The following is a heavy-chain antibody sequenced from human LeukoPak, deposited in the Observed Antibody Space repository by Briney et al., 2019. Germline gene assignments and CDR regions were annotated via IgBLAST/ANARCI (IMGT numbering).Heavy chain of an antibody. D-gene: IGHD3-3*01. J-gene: IGHJ4*02. V-gene: IGHV3-30*18. CDR1: GFTFSSYG. Sequence: ESGGSLRLSCAASGFTFSSYGMHWVRQAPGKGLEWVAVISYDGSNKYYADSVKGRFTISRDNSKNTLYLQMNSLRAEDTAVYYCAKARVFLALLLWGQGTLVTVSS. CDR3: AKARVFLALLL. CDR2: ISYDGSNK.